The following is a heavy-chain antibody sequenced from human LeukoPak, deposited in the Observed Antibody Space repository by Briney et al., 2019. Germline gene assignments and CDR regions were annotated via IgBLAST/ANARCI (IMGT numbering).Heavy chain of an antibody. D-gene: IGHD6-6*01. J-gene: IGHJ4*02. CDR2: ISGHGGST. V-gene: IGHV3-23*01. CDR1: GFTFSSYA. Sequence: GGSLRLSCAASGFTFSSYAMYWVRQSPGKGLEWVSTISGHGGSTYYADSVKGRFTVSRDNSKNTLYLQMNSLRAEDTAVYYCAKDGGSSFPQYYFDYWGQGTLVTVSS. CDR3: AKDGGSSFPQYYFDY.